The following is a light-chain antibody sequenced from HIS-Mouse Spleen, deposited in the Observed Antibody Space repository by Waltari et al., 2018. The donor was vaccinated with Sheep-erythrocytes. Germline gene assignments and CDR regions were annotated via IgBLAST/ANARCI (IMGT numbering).Light chain of an antibody. J-gene: IGLJ1*01. Sequence: QSALTQPRAVSGSPGQSVNISCTGTSSDVGGYNYVSWYQQHPGKAPKLMIYDVSKRPSGVPYRFSGSRSGNTASLTISGLQAEDEADYYCCSYAGSYNHVFATGTKVTVL. V-gene: IGLV2-11*01. CDR3: CSYAGSYNHV. CDR2: DVS. CDR1: SSDVGGYNY.